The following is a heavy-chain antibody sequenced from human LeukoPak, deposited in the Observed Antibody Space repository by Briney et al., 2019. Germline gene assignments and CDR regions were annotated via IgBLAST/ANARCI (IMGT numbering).Heavy chain of an antibody. V-gene: IGHV4-34*01. CDR2: MYHSGST. J-gene: IGHJ6*04. D-gene: IGHD3-10*01. Sequence: PSETLSLTCAVYGGSFSGYYWGWIRQPPGKGPEWIGSMYHSGSTYYNPPLKSRLTISVDTSKNQFSLKLSSVTAADTAVYYCARQYRDFYGSGSYAGMDVWGKGTTVTVSS. CDR3: ARQYRDFYGSGSYAGMDV. CDR1: GGSFSGYY.